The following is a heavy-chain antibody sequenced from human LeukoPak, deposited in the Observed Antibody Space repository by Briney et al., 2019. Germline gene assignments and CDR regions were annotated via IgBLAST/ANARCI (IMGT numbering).Heavy chain of an antibody. V-gene: IGHV4-39*07. CDR3: ARLTATPDGYFDY. CDR2: IYYSGST. Sequence: SETLSLTCTVSGGSISSSSYYWGWIRQPPGKGLEWIGSIYYSGSTYYNPSLKSRVTISVDTSKNQFSLKLSSVTAADTAVYYCARLTATPDGYFDYWGQGTLVTVSS. D-gene: IGHD3-9*01. J-gene: IGHJ4*02. CDR1: GGSISSSSYY.